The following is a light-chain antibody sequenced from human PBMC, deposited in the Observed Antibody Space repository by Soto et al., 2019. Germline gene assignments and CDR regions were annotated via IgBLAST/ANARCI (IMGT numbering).Light chain of an antibody. J-gene: IGKJ4*01. Sequence: EIVMTQSPATLSVSPGERATLSCRASQSVSSNLAWYQQKPGQAPRLLIYGASTRATGIPARFSGSGSGTEFTLTISSLQSGDFAVYYCQQYNNGPPLTFGG. CDR3: QQYNNGPPLT. V-gene: IGKV3-15*01. CDR1: QSVSSN. CDR2: GAS.